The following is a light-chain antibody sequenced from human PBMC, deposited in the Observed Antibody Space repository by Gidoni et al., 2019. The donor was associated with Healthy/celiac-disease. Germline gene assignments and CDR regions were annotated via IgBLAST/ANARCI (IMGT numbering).Light chain of an antibody. CDR2: HAS. CDR3: HHSNRYPQT. V-gene: IGKV1-13*02. J-gene: IGKJ1*01. Sequence: AIQLTQSPSSLSASVGDRVPITCRASQGINSALAWYQQKPGKAPDLLIYHASTLESGVPSRFSGSGAGTDFTRTNSSLQPEDFATYYCHHSNRYPQTFGQGTKVEIK. CDR1: QGINSA.